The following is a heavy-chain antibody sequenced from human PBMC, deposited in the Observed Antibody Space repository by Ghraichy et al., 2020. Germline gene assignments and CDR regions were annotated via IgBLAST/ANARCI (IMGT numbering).Heavy chain of an antibody. CDR3: AKDHSQKWLVLDY. J-gene: IGHJ4*02. CDR2: IRYDGSNK. Sequence: GGSLRLSCAASGFTFSSYGMHWVRQAPGKGLEWVAFIRYDGSNKYYADSVKGRFTISRDNSKNTLYLQMNSLRAEDTAVYYCAKDHSQKWLVLDYWGQGTLVTVSS. V-gene: IGHV3-30*02. CDR1: GFTFSSYG. D-gene: IGHD6-19*01.